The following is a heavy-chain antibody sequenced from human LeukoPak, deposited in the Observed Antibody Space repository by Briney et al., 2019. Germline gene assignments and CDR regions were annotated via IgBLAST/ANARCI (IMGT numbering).Heavy chain of an antibody. J-gene: IGHJ5*02. Sequence: ASVKVSCKASGYTFTGYYMHWVRQAAGQGLEWMGWMNPKSGNLGSAQKFQGRITLTKDISINTAYLELSNLRSDDTGVYYCVRARNWFDPWGQGTLVTVSS. V-gene: IGHV1-8*02. CDR1: GYTFTGYY. CDR3: VRARNWFDP. CDR2: MNPKSGNL.